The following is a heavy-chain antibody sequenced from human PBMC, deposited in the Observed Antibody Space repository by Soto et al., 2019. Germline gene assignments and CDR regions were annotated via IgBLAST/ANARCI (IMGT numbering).Heavy chain of an antibody. D-gene: IGHD2-15*01. CDR3: APLSVSLSGPYGIHV. Sequence: SETLSLTCSVPGYSVSSSDYYWAWIRQPPGKGLEWIGSMLYSGLTYYNPSLKSRVTLPVDTSKNQFSVRLNSVTASDTAVYYCAPLSVSLSGPYGIHVWGQGTTVTVSS. CDR2: MLYSGLT. CDR1: GYSVSSSDYY. V-gene: IGHV4-39*01. J-gene: IGHJ6*02.